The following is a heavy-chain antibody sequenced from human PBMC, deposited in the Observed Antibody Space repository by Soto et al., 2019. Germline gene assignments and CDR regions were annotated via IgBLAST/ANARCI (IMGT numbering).Heavy chain of an antibody. CDR2: IKQDGSEK. V-gene: IGHV3-7*05. J-gene: IGHJ4*02. D-gene: IGHD2-15*01. Sequence: LRLSCAASGFTFSSYWMSWVRQAPGKGLEWVANIKQDGSEKYYVDSVKGRFTISRDNAKNSLYLQMNSLRAEDTAVYYCARAYCSGGSCYPFDEWGQGTPVTVSS. CDR1: GFTFSSYW. CDR3: ARAYCSGGSCYPFDE.